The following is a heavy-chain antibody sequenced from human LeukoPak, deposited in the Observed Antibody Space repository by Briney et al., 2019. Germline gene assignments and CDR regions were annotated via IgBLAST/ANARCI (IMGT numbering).Heavy chain of an antibody. V-gene: IGHV5-51*01. CDR3: ARHDTDSSSFDY. Sequence: GESLKILCKCSGYRFTIYWSGWVPQVPGKGVEWMGIIYPGDSDTRYSPSFQGQVTISADKSISTAYLQWSSLKASDTAMYYCARHDTDSSSFDYWGQGTLVTVSS. CDR1: GYRFTIYW. CDR2: IYPGDSDT. D-gene: IGHD6-6*01. J-gene: IGHJ4*02.